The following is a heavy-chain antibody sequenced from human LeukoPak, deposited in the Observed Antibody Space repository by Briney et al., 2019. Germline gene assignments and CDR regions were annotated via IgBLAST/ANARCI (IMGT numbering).Heavy chain of an antibody. D-gene: IGHD1-14*01. Sequence: GASVKVSCKASGYAFTSYYMHWVRQAPGQGLEWMGIINPSGGSTSYAQKFQGRVTMTRDTSTSTVYMELSSLRSEDTAVYYCARVHADTKRTTRFDYWGQGTLVTVSS. V-gene: IGHV1-46*01. CDR1: GYAFTSYY. CDR3: ARVHADTKRTTRFDY. J-gene: IGHJ4*02. CDR2: INPSGGST.